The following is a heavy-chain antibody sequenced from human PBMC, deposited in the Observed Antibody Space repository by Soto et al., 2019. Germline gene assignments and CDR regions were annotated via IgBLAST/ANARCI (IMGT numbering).Heavy chain of an antibody. J-gene: IGHJ6*03. D-gene: IGHD6-13*01. CDR1: GYSFTSYW. V-gene: IGHV5-51*01. Sequence: PGESLKISCKGSGYSFTSYWIGWVRQMPGKGLEWMGIIYPGDSDTRYSPSFQGQVTISADKSISTAYLQWSSLKASDTAMYYCARKAAADTSYYYYYYRDVWGKGTTVPVS. CDR2: IYPGDSDT. CDR3: ARKAAADTSYYYYYYRDV.